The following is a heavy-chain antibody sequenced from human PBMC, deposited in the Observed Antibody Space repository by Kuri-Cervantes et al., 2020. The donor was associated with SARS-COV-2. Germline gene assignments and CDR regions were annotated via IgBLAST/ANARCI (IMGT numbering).Heavy chain of an antibody. V-gene: IGHV3-30-3*01. CDR2: ISYDGSNK. CDR3: TRVKLLWFGEFS. CDR1: GFTFSSYA. J-gene: IGHJ4*02. D-gene: IGHD3-10*01. Sequence: LSLTCAASGFTFSSYAMHWVRQAPGKGLEWVAVISYDGSNKYYADSVKGRFTISRDNSKNTLYLQMNSLKTEDTAVYYCTRVKLLWFGEFSWGQGTLVTVSS.